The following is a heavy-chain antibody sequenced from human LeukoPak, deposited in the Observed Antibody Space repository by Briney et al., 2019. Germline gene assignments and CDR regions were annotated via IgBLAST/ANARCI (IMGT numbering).Heavy chain of an antibody. CDR1: GYSISSGYY. D-gene: IGHD1-26*01. CDR3: ARRIGGSYLGNFDY. V-gene: IGHV4-38-2*02. CDR2: IYHSGST. Sequence: SETLSLTCTVSGYSISSGYYWGWIRQPPGKGLEWIGSIYHSGSTYYNPSLKSRVTISVDTSKNQFSLKLSSVTAADTAVYYCARRIGGSYLGNFDYWGQGTLVTVSS. J-gene: IGHJ4*02.